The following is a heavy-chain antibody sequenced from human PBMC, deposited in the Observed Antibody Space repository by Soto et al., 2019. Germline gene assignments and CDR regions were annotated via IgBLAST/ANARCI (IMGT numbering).Heavy chain of an antibody. V-gene: IGHV3-30*18. CDR2: ISYDGSNK. CDR1: GFTFSSYG. CDR3: ANGYSSGWQRGY. J-gene: IGHJ4*02. D-gene: IGHD6-19*01. Sequence: PVGSLRLSCAVSGFTFSSYGMHCVRQAPGKGLEWVAVISYDGSNKYYADSVKGRFTISRDNSKNTLYLQMNSLRAEDTAVYYCANGYSSGWQRGYWGQGTLVTVPQ.